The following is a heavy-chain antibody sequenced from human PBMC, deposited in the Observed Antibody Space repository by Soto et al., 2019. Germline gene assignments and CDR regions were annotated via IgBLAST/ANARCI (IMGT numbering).Heavy chain of an antibody. CDR1: GGSISSYY. Sequence: PSETLSLTCTVSGGSISSYYWSWIRQPPGKGLEWIGYIYYSGSTNYNPSLKSRVTISVDNATNSMYLQMNSLRAEDTALYYCAYDSPSDYRGQGNRVTVSS. CDR2: IYYSGST. CDR3: AYDSPSDY. V-gene: IGHV4-59*01. D-gene: IGHD3-9*01. J-gene: IGHJ4*02.